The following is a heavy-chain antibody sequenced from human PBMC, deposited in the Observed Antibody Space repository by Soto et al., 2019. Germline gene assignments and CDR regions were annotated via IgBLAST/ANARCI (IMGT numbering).Heavy chain of an antibody. J-gene: IGHJ5*02. V-gene: IGHV1-69*06. Sequence: SASQVSCKASVDTVSSYAISGPRQAPRQGLEWMGGMIPIFGTANYAQKFQGRVTITADKYTSTAYMELSSLRCEDTAVYYCARDGCGGGSCYSILNWFDPWGQGT. D-gene: IGHD2-15*01. CDR2: MIPIFGTA. CDR1: VDTVSSYA. CDR3: ARDGCGGGSCYSILNWFDP.